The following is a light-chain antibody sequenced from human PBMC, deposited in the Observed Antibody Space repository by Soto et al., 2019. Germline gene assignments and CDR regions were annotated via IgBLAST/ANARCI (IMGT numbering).Light chain of an antibody. CDR1: QAFTNY. V-gene: IGKV1-8*01. Sequence: IRMTQSPSSLSASTGDTVTITCRASQAFTNYLAWYQQKPGEAPKLLIHTVFILQTGVPSRFSGSGSGTDFTLTISYLQSEDFATYYCLQYHTYPWTFGQGTKVEI. CDR2: TVF. J-gene: IGKJ1*01. CDR3: LQYHTYPWT.